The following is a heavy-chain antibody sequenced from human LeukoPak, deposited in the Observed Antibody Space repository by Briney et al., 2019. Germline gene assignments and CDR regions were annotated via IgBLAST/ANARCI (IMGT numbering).Heavy chain of an antibody. D-gene: IGHD3-22*01. CDR3: ARDRYDSSGYDWFDP. Sequence: GGSLRLSCAASGFTFSSYAMSWVRQAPGKGLEWVANIKQDGSEKYYVDSVKGRFTISRDNAKNSLYLQMNSLRAEDTAVYYCARDRYDSSGYDWFDPWGQGTLVTVSS. CDR1: GFTFSSYA. CDR2: IKQDGSEK. V-gene: IGHV3-7*01. J-gene: IGHJ5*02.